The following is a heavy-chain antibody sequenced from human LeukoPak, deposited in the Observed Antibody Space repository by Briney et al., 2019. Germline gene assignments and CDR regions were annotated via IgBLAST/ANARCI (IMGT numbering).Heavy chain of an antibody. CDR2: IYYNGIT. J-gene: IGHJ3*02. CDR1: GGSISNYY. D-gene: IGHD2-21*02. CDR3: ARPTSFCGGDCYRYVFDI. Sequence: KSSETLSLTCTVSGGSISNYYWSWIRQPPGKGLEWMGYIYYNGITNYDPSLKSRVTISVDSSRNQFALKLTSVTAADTAVYYCARPTSFCGGDCYRYVFDIWGQGTMVTVSS. V-gene: IGHV4-59*08.